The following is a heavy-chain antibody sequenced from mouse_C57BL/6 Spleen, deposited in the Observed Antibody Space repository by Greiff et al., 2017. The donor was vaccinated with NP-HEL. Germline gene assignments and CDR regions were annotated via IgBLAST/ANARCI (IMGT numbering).Heavy chain of an antibody. CDR1: GYTFTSYW. J-gene: IGHJ2*01. Sequence: QVQLKQPGAELVRPGSSVKLSCKASGYTFTSYWMHWVKQRPIQGLEWIGNIDPSDSETHYNQKFKDKATLTVDKSSSTAYMQLSSLTSEDSAVYYCARSYDYDGGDFDYWGQGTTLTVSS. CDR3: ARSYDYDGGDFDY. CDR2: IDPSDSET. V-gene: IGHV1-52*01. D-gene: IGHD2-4*01.